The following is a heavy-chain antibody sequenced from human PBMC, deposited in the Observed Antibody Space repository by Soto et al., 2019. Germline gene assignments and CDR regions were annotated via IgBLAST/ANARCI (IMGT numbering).Heavy chain of an antibody. V-gene: IGHV3-11*01. D-gene: IGHD3-9*01. CDR3: ARATHYDILTPLDY. CDR1: GFTFSDYY. J-gene: IGHJ4*02. Sequence: GGSLRLSCAASGFTFSDYYMSWIRQAPGKGLEWVSYISSSGSTIYYADSVKGRFTISRDNAKNSLYLQMNSLRAEDTAVYYCARATHYDILTPLDYWGQGTLVTVSS. CDR2: ISSSGSTI.